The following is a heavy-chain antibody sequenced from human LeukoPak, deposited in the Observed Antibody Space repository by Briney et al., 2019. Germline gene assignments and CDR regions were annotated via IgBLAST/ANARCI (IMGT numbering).Heavy chain of an antibody. V-gene: IGHV4-59*01. CDR2: IYYSGST. Sequence: PSETLSLTCTVSGGSISSYYWSWIRRPPGKGLEWIGYIYYSGSTNYNPSLKSRVTISVDTSKNQFSLKLSSVTAADTAVYYCAREAITGTRFDPWGQGTLVTVSS. CDR3: AREAITGTRFDP. CDR1: GGSISSYY. J-gene: IGHJ5*02. D-gene: IGHD1-20*01.